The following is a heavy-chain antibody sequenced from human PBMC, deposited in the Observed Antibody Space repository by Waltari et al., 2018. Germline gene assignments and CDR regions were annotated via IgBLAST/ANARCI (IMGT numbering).Heavy chain of an antibody. V-gene: IGHV4-34*01. J-gene: IGHJ4*02. CDR3: GGGNYRPIDY. CDR1: GGSFSGYY. CDR2: INHSGST. Sequence: QVQLQQWGAGLLKPSETLSLTCAVYGGSFSGYYWSWIRQPPGKGLEWMGEINHSGSTNYNPSLKSRVTISVDTSKNQFSLKLSSVTAADTAVYYCGGGNYRPIDYWGQGTLVTVSS. D-gene: IGHD3-16*02.